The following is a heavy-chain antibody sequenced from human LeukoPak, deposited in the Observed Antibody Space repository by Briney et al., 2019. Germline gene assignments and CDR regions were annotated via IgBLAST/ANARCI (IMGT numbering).Heavy chain of an antibody. CDR3: AKGTSSLDN. Sequence: PETLSLTCAVSGVSISSYYWSWIRQPPGKGLEYIGYIYYSGNTNYNPSLKSRVTISVDTSKNQFSLKLSSVTAADTAVYYCAKGTSSLDNSGQGTLVTVSS. CDR1: GVSISSYY. J-gene: IGHJ4*02. V-gene: IGHV4-59*01. CDR2: IYYSGNT.